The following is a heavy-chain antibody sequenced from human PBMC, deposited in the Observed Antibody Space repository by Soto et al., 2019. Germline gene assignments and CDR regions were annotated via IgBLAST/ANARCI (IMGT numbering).Heavy chain of an antibody. V-gene: IGHV4-59*08. CDR3: ARRKAGYSYGFDY. J-gene: IGHJ4*02. D-gene: IGHD5-18*01. CDR1: GGSISSYY. CDR2: IYYSGST. Sequence: SETLSLTCTVSGGSISSYYWSWIRQPPGKGLEWIGYIYYSGSTNYNPSLKSRVTISVDTSKNQFSLKLSSVTAADTAVYYCARRKAGYSYGFDYWGQGTLVTVSS.